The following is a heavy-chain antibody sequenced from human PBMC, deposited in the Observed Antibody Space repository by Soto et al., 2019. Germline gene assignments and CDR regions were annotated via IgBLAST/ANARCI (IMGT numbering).Heavy chain of an antibody. CDR1: GFTFSSYA. D-gene: IGHD3-3*01. V-gene: IGHV3-23*01. J-gene: IGHJ4*02. CDR2: ISGSGGST. Sequence: HPGGSLRLSCAASGFTFSSYAMSWVRQAPGKGLEWVSAISGSGGSTYYADSVKGRFTISRDNSKNTLYLQMNSLRAEDTAVYYCAKDRQPVLRFLEWSQYYFDYWGQGTLVTVSS. CDR3: AKDRQPVLRFLEWSQYYFDY.